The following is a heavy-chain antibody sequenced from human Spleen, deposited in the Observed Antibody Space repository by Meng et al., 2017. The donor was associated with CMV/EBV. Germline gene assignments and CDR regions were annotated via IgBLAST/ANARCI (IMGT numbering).Heavy chain of an antibody. Sequence: GESLKISCAASGFTFDDYGMSWVRQAPGKGLEWVSGINWNGGSTGYADSVKGRFTISRDNAKNSLYLQMNSLRAEDTALYYCARCGYSSSWYPLGVYYYYYGMDVWGRGTTVTVSS. CDR1: GFTFDDYG. CDR2: INWNGGST. CDR3: ARCGYSSSWYPLGVYYYYYGMDV. V-gene: IGHV3-20*04. J-gene: IGHJ6*02. D-gene: IGHD6-13*01.